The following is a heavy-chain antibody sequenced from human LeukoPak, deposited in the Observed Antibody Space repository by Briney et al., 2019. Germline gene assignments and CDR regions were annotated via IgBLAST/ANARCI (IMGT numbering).Heavy chain of an antibody. D-gene: IGHD5-18*01. CDR2: IYPGDSDT. CDR1: EDSFTNYW. CDR3: ARLGYSYGYGDYFDY. J-gene: IGHJ4*02. Sequence: GESLKISCKGSEDSFTNYWIGWVRQMPGKGLECMGIIYPGDSDTRYSPSFQGQVTISADKSSSTAYLQWSSLKASDTAMYYCARLGYSYGYGDYFDYWGQGTLVTVSS. V-gene: IGHV5-51*01.